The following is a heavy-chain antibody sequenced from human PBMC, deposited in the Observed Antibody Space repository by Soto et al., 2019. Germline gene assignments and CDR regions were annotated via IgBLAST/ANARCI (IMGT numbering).Heavy chain of an antibody. D-gene: IGHD3-3*01. V-gene: IGHV3-33*01. Sequence: GGSLRLSCAASGFTFSSYGMHWVRQAPGKGLEWVAVIWYDGSNKYYADSVKGRFTISRDNSKNTLYLQMNSLRAEDTAVYYCARALVLWSGYDYYYYYGMDVWGQGTTVTVSS. J-gene: IGHJ6*02. CDR3: ARALVLWSGYDYYYYYGMDV. CDR2: IWYDGSNK. CDR1: GFTFSSYG.